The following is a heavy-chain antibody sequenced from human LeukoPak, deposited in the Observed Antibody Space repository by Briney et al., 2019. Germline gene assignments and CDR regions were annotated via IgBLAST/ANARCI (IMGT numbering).Heavy chain of an antibody. CDR1: GFTFSSYG. V-gene: IGHV3-30*18. D-gene: IGHD1-26*01. CDR2: ISYGGSNK. Sequence: GGSLRLSCAASGFTFSSYGMHWVRQAPGKGLEWVAVISYGGSNKYYADSVKGRFTISRDNSKNTLYLQMNSLRAEDTAVYYCAKDIVGAPYYYYGMDVWGQGTTVTVSS. CDR3: AKDIVGAPYYYYGMDV. J-gene: IGHJ6*02.